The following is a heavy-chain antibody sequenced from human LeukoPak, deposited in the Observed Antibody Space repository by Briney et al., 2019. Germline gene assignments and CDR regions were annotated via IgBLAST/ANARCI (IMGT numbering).Heavy chain of an antibody. CDR3: ARVSSGWYNWFDP. J-gene: IGHJ5*02. CDR2: IYYSGST. D-gene: IGHD6-19*01. V-gene: IGHV4-59*01. Sequence: SETLSLTCIVSGGSISSYYWSWIRQPPGKGLEWIGYIYYSGSTNYNPSLKSRVTISVDTSKNQFSLKLSSVTAADTAVYYCARVSSGWYNWFDPWGQGTLVTVSS. CDR1: GGSISSYY.